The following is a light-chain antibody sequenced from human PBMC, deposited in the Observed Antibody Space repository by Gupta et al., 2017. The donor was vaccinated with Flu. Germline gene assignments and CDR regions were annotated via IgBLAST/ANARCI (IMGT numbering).Light chain of an antibody. CDR1: NIDVDNFRF. CDR2: EDN. V-gene: IGLV2-23*01. J-gene: IGLJ3*02. CDR3: FSYVGSSSWV. Sequence: QSALTQPASVSGSPGQSITISCSGANIDVDNFRFVSWYQQHAGKVPKLLISEDNKRPAGVSYRFSGSKSGNTASLTISGLQAEDEAHYYCFSYVGSSSWVFGGGTKLTV.